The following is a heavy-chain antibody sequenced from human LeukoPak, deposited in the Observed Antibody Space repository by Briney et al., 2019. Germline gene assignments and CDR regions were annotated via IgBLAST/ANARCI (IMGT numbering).Heavy chain of an antibody. V-gene: IGHV5-10-1*01. J-gene: IGHJ4*02. CDR1: GYSFTSYW. CDR2: INPDDSHT. Sequence: PGESLKISCKGSGYSFTSYWISWVRQTPGKGLQWMGRINPDDSHTQYIVSLQGHITISADKSINTVHLQWTSLRASDSATYFCARNTGGTLNIWGQGTLVTVSS. D-gene: IGHD2/OR15-2a*01. CDR3: ARNTGGTLNI.